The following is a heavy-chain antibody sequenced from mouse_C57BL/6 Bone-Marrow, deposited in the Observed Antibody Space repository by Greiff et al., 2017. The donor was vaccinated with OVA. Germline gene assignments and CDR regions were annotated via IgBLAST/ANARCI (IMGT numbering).Heavy chain of an antibody. CDR2: INPNYGTT. J-gene: IGHJ1*03. D-gene: IGHD2-1*01. CDR1: GYSFTDYH. CDR3: SREGGNYLLYLYIDV. Sequence: EVQLQQSGPELVKPGASVKISCKASGYSFTDYHMNWVKQSNGKSLEWIGVINPNYGTTSYNQKVKGKATLTVDPSSSTAYMQLNSLTSEDSAVYYCSREGGNYLLYLYIDVWGTGTTVTVSS. V-gene: IGHV1-39*01.